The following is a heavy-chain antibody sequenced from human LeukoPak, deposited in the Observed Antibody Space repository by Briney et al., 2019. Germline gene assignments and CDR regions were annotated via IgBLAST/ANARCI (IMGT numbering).Heavy chain of an antibody. V-gene: IGHV4-59*08. J-gene: IGHJ5*02. CDR1: GGSISSYY. D-gene: IGHD2-15*01. CDR3: ARHEGYCSGGSCYSDYNWFDP. Sequence: PSETLSLTCTVSGGSISSYYWSWIRQPPGKGLEWIGYIYYSGSTNYNPSLKSRVTISVDTSKKQFSLKLSSVTAADTAVYYCARHEGYCSGGSCYSDYNWFDPWGQGTLVTVSS. CDR2: IYYSGST.